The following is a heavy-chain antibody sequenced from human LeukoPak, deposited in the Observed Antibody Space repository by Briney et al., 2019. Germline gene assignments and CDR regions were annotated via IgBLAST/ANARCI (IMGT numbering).Heavy chain of an antibody. CDR2: INHSGST. Sequence: SETXSXTXAXXGGXFSGYYWSWIRQPPGKGLEWXGEINHSGSTYYNPSLKSRVTISVDTSKNQFSLKLSSVTAADTAVYYCARHRAVSVVGNFYFDYWGQGTLVTVSS. V-gene: IGHV4-34*01. J-gene: IGHJ4*02. CDR3: ARHRAVSVVGNFYFDY. D-gene: IGHD1-26*01. CDR1: GGXFSGYY.